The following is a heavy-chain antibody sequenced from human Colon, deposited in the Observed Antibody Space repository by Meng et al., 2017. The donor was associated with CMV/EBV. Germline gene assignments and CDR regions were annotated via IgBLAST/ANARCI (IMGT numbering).Heavy chain of an antibody. CDR2: ISGSGDTV. D-gene: IGHD1-7*01. V-gene: IGHV3-11*01. CDR3: AKGNWNSDRDYYYGMDV. CDR1: GFSFSDHY. J-gene: IGHJ6*02. Sequence: GGSLRLSCAASGFSFSDHYMNWIRQAPGKGLEWVSYISGSGDTVDYADSVTGRFTISRDNAKKSVYLQMDSLRAEDTAVYYCAKGNWNSDRDYYYGMDVWGQGTKVTVSS.